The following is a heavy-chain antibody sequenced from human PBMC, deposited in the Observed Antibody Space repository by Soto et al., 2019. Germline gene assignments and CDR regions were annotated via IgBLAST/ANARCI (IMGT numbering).Heavy chain of an antibody. CDR2: IDPSDSFA. Sequence: GESLKFSCQAFDYRFPIYWISWVSQKPGGGLELMGRIDPSDSFAPYSPCFQGHVTISADKSTRTVYLEWRSLPASDTATYYCARHPACSGKSNFDLGGQGTPVTVSS. CDR3: ARHPACSGKSNFDL. V-gene: IGHV5-10-1*01. CDR1: DYRFPIYW. J-gene: IGHJ4*02. D-gene: IGHD3-10*02.